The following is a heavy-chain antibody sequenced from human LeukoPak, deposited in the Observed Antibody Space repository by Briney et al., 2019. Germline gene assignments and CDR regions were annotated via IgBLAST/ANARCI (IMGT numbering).Heavy chain of an antibody. CDR2: INHSGST. CDR3: ARGSGITGTTGDY. Sequence: SETLSLTCAVYGGSFSGYYWSWIRQPPGKGLEWIGEINHSGSTNYNPSLKSRVTISVDTSKNQFSLKLSSVTAADTAVYYCARGSGITGTTGDYWGQGTLVTVSS. V-gene: IGHV4-34*01. D-gene: IGHD1-20*01. CDR1: GGSFSGYY. J-gene: IGHJ4*02.